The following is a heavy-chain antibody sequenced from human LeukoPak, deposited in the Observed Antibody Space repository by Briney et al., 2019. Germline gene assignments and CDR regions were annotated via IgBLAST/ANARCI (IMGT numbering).Heavy chain of an antibody. V-gene: IGHV1-46*01. CDR2: INPSSGSI. CDR1: GYTFTSYY. CDR3: ARDGRMTTKLYYFDC. Sequence: ASVKVSCKASGYTFTSYYMHWVRQAPGQGLEWMGIINPSSGSISYAQKFQGRVTVTRDTSTSTVYMELSSLRSEDTAVYYCARDGRMTTKLYYFDCWGQGTLVTVSS. D-gene: IGHD5-24*01. J-gene: IGHJ4*02.